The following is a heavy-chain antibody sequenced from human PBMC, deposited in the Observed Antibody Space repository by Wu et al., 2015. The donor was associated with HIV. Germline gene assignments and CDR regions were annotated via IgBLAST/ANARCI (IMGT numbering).Heavy chain of an antibody. V-gene: IGHV1-2*02. D-gene: IGHD3-22*01. Sequence: QVQLVQSGAEVKKPGASVKVSCKASGYTFTGYYMHWVRQAPGQGLEWMGWINPNSGGTNYAQKFQGRVTMTRDTSISTAYMELSRLRSDDTAVYYCARDYYDSSGYYSRAFDIWGQGTMVTVSS. CDR3: ARDYYDSSGYYSRAFDI. J-gene: IGHJ3*02. CDR1: GYTFTGYY. CDR2: INPNSGGT.